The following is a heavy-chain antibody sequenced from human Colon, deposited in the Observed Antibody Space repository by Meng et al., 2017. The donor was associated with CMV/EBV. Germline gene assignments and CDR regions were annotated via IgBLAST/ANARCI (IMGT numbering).Heavy chain of an antibody. D-gene: IGHD3-3*01. CDR3: ARERFVFWSGFAS. CDR1: VGSVRSGGYY. Sequence: SETLSLTCTVSVGSVRSGGYYWTWIRQSPGKGLEWIGSISYSGTTNYNPSLDSRVTILVDWATNQFSLRLHSLTSADTAVYYCARERFVFWSGFASWGQGTLVTVSS. J-gene: IGHJ4*02. V-gene: IGHV4-61*08. CDR2: ISYSGTT.